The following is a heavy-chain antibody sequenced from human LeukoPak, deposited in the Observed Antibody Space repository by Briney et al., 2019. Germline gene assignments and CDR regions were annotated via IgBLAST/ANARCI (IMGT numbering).Heavy chain of an antibody. D-gene: IGHD3-10*01. CDR3: ARLRRTNPSMVRGNYYYYYMDV. Sequence: PSETLSLTCAVYGGSFSGYYWSWIRQPPGKGLEWIGEINHSGSTNYNPSLKSRVTISVDTSKNQFSLKLSSVTAADTAVYYCARLRRTNPSMVRGNYYYYYMDVWGKGTTVTISS. J-gene: IGHJ6*03. CDR2: INHSGST. V-gene: IGHV4-34*01. CDR1: GGSFSGYY.